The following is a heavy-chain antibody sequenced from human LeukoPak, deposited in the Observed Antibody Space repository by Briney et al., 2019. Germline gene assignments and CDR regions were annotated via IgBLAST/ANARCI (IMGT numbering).Heavy chain of an antibody. D-gene: IGHD3-3*01. J-gene: IGHJ6*02. CDR2: IRSKAHGGTT. CDR1: GFTFGDYA. CDR3: TRERLFSDYYYYYGMDV. V-gene: IGHV3-49*03. Sequence: GGSLRLSCTASGFTFGDYAMSWFRQAPGKGLEWVGFIRSKAHGGTTEYAASVKGRFTISRDDSKSIAYLQMNSLKTEDTAVYYCTRERLFSDYYYYYGMDVWGQGTTVTVSS.